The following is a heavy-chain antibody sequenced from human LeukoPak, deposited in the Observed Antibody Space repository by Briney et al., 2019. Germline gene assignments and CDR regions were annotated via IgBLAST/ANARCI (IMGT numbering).Heavy chain of an antibody. J-gene: IGHJ4*02. CDR1: GYTFTSYD. D-gene: IGHD6-19*01. CDR3: ARSSGWSLFDY. Sequence: ASVKVSCKASGYTFTSYDINWVRQAPGQGLEWMGWINAKTGDTHYAQEFHGRVTMTRDTSLSTAYMDLSRLTSDDTAVYFCARSSGWSLFDYWGQGTLVAVSS. V-gene: IGHV1-2*02. CDR2: INAKTGDT.